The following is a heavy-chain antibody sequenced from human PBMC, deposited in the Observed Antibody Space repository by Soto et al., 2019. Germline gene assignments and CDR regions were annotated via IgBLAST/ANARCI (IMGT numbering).Heavy chain of an antibody. J-gene: IGHJ4*02. CDR2: IYYSGST. V-gene: IGHV4-59*01. D-gene: IGHD3-16*01. CDR1: GGSISSYY. CDR3: ARVSYDYIWGIPYFDY. Sequence: SETLSLTCTVSGGSISSYYWSWIRQPPGKGLEWIGYIYYSGSTNYNPSLKSRVTISVDTSKNQFSLKLSSVTAADTAVYYCARVSYDYIWGIPYFDYWGQGTLVTVSS.